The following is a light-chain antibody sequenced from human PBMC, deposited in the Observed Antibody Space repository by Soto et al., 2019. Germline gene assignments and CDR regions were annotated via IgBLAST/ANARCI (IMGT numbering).Light chain of an antibody. J-gene: IGKJ1*01. CDR2: AAS. CDR1: QSISSY. CDR3: QQYYSYPWT. V-gene: IGKV1-9*01. Sequence: DIQMTPSPSSLSASVGDRVTITCRASQSISSYLAWYQQKPGKAPKLLIYAASTLQSGVPSRFSGSGSGTDFTLTISCLQSEDFATYYCQQYYSYPWTFGQGTKVDIK.